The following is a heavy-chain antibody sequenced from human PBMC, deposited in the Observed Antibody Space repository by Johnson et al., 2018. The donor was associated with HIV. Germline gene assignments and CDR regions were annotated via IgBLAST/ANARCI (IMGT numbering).Heavy chain of an antibody. CDR2: IWYDGSSK. Sequence: QVQLVESGGGLVQPGRSLRLSCAASGFTFSSYGMHWVRQAPGKGLEWVSLIWYDGSSKYYADSVKGRFTISRDNSKNALSLQMNSLRAEDTAVYYCARGRWLHLGAFDIWGQGTMVTVSS. D-gene: IGHD5-24*01. CDR3: ARGRWLHLGAFDI. J-gene: IGHJ3*02. V-gene: IGHV3-33*01. CDR1: GFTFSSYG.